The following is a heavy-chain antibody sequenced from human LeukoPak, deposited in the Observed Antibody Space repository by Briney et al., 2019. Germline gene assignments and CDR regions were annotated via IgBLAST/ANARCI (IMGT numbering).Heavy chain of an antibody. CDR3: ARLSTVTIDAFDI. J-gene: IGHJ3*02. Sequence: PGGSLRLSCAASGFTFSSYSMNWVRQAPGKGLEWISSTSSSSSYIYYADSVKGRFTISRDNAKNSLYLQMNSLRAEDTAVYYCARLSTVTIDAFDIWGQGTMVTVSS. CDR2: TSSSSSYI. D-gene: IGHD4-17*01. V-gene: IGHV3-21*01. CDR1: GFTFSSYS.